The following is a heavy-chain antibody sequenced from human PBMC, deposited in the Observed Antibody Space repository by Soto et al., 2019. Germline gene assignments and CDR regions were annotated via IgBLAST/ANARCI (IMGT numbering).Heavy chain of an antibody. V-gene: IGHV3-33*01. CDR1: GFTFSSYG. J-gene: IGHJ6*02. CDR2: IWYDGSNK. D-gene: IGHD2-15*01. CDR3: ARGYCSGGSCYRDPSYYYYGMDV. Sequence: GGSLRLSCAASGFTFSSYGMHWVRQAPGKGLEWVAVIWYDGSNKYYADSVKGRFTISRDNSKNTLYLQMNSLRAEDTAVYYCARGYCSGGSCYRDPSYYYYGMDVWGQGTTVTVSS.